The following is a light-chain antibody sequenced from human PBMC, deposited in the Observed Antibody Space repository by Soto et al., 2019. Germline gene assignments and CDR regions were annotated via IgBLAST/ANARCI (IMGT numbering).Light chain of an antibody. CDR1: SGDVGGYNY. Sequence: SVLTQPASVSGSPGQSITISCTGTSGDVGGYNYVSWYQQHPGKAPKLMIYEVSNRPSGVSNRFSGSKSGNTASLTISGLQAEDEADYYCSSYISSSTPYVFGTGTKVTV. CDR2: EVS. V-gene: IGLV2-14*01. J-gene: IGLJ1*01. CDR3: SSYISSSTPYV.